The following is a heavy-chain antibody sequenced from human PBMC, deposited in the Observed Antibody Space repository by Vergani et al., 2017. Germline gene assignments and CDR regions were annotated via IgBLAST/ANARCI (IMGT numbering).Heavy chain of an antibody. J-gene: IGHJ4*02. Sequence: EVQLLESGGGLVQPGGSLRLSCAASGFTFSSYAMSWVRQAPGKGLEWVSAISGSGVSTYYADSVKGRFTISRDNSKNTLYLQMNSLRAEDTAVYYCAKDSRTDLYSSGWYYFDYWGQGTLVTVSS. CDR2: ISGSGVST. CDR1: GFTFSSYA. D-gene: IGHD6-19*01. V-gene: IGHV3-23*01. CDR3: AKDSRTDLYSSGWYYFDY.